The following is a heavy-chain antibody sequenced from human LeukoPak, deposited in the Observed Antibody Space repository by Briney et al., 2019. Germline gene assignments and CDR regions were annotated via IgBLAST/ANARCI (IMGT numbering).Heavy chain of an antibody. CDR2: ISSSSSYI. V-gene: IGHV3-21*04. D-gene: IGHD6-13*01. J-gene: IGHJ4*02. CDR1: GFTFSSYS. CDR3: AKDIPSSWYYFDY. Sequence: PGGSLRLSCAASGFTFSSYSMNWVRQAPGKGLEWVSSISSSSSYIYYADSVKGRFTISRDNSKNTLYLQMNSLRAEDTAVYYCAKDIPSSWYYFDYWGQGTLVTVSS.